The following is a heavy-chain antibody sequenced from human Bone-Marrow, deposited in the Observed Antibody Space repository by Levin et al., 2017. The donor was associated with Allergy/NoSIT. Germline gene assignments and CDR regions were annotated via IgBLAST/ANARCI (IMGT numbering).Heavy chain of an antibody. CDR2: IIPIFGTA. D-gene: IGHD1-20*01. V-gene: IGHV1-69*13. CDR1: GGTFSSYA. J-gene: IGHJ6*03. CDR3: ARGVTGIPLYYYYMDV. Sequence: PAASVKVSCKASGGTFSSYAISWVRQAPGQGLEWMGGIIPIFGTANYAQKFQGRVTITADESTSTAYMELSSLRSEDTAVYYCARGVTGIPLYYYYMDVWGKGTTVTVSS.